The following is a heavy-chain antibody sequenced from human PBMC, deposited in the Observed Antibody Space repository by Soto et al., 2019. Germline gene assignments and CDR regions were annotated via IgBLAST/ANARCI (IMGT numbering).Heavy chain of an antibody. Sequence: QVQLVQSGAEVKRPGSSVNVSGKASGGTFSSHGISWVRQAPGQGLEWMGGIVPIVATANYAQKFQGRVTITAARSTSTAYMELSSLRSEDTSVYYCARADKGTVTGLDYWGQGTLVTVSS. D-gene: IGHD6-19*01. CDR3: ARADKGTVTGLDY. CDR2: IVPIVATA. CDR1: GGTFSSHG. J-gene: IGHJ4*02. V-gene: IGHV1-69*06.